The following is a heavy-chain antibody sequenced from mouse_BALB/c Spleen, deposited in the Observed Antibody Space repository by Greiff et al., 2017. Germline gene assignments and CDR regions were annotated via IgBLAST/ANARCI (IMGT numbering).Heavy chain of an antibody. CDR3: ARNGDDGYPAWFAY. CDR1: GFSLTSYG. Sequence: VQLQESGPGLVQPSQSLSITCTVSGFSLTSYGVHWVRQSPGKGLEWLGVLWSGGSTDYNAAFISRLSISKDNSKSQVFFKMNSLQANDTAIYYCARNGDDGYPAWFAYWGQGTLVTVSA. D-gene: IGHD2-3*01. V-gene: IGHV2-2*02. CDR2: LWSGGST. J-gene: IGHJ3*01.